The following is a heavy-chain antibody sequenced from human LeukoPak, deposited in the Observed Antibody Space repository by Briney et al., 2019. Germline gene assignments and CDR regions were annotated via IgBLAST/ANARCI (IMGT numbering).Heavy chain of an antibody. CDR2: MNPNSGNT. D-gene: IGHD3-16*01. CDR1: GYTSTSYD. J-gene: IGHJ4*02. V-gene: IGHV1-8*01. Sequence: GASVKVSCKASGYTSTSYDINWGRQATGQGVEWMGWMNPNSGNTGYAQKFQGRVTMTRNTSISTAYMELSSLRSEDTAVYYCARLPQGEPPKIPYLDYWGQGTLVTVSS. CDR3: ARLPQGEPPKIPYLDY.